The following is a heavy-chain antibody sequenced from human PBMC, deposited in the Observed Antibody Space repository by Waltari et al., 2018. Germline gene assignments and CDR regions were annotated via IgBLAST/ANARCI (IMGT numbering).Heavy chain of an antibody. CDR3: AGVS. J-gene: IGHJ5*02. D-gene: IGHD2-8*01. Sequence: QVQFVQSGSELKKPGASVKISCTTSGYNFTTYPINWVRQAPGQGLEWMGWTNTNTGNPTYGQGFTGRFVFSLDTSVRTAYVEISSLKDEDTAIYYCAGVSWGQGTLVTVSS. CDR2: TNTNTGNP. CDR1: GYNFTTYP. V-gene: IGHV7-4-1*02.